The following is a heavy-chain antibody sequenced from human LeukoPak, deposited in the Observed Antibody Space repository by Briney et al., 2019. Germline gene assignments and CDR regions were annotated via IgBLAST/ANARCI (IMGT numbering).Heavy chain of an antibody. CDR1: GGTFSSYT. CDR3: AREFTIFGVVINIWEYGMDV. V-gene: IGHV1-69*04. Sequence: GSSVKVSCKASGGTFSSYTISWVRQAPGQGLEWMGRIIPILGIANYAQKFQGRVTITAVKSTSTAYMELSSLRSEDTAVYYCAREFTIFGVVINIWEYGMDVWGQGTTVTVSS. D-gene: IGHD3-3*01. CDR2: IIPILGIA. J-gene: IGHJ6*02.